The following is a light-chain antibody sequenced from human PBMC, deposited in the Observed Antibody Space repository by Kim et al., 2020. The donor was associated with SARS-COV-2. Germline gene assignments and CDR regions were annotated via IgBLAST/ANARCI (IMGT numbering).Light chain of an antibody. J-gene: IGKJ5*01. CDR2: GAS. V-gene: IGKV1-17*01. CDR3: LQHSTYPLA. Sequence: AYVGDRVTITCRASQDIRNDLGCYQQNPGRAPKRLICGASSLQSGVPSRFSGSGSGTEFTLTLSSVHPEDFAPYFCLQHSTYPLAFGQGTRLEIK. CDR1: QDIRND.